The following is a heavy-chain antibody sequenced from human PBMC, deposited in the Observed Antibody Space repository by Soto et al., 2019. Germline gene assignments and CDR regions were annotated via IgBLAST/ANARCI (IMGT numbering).Heavy chain of an antibody. CDR2: ISSDSSYI. CDR3: ARGHYAMED. V-gene: IGHV3-21*04. Sequence: GGSVRLSCAASGFTFSSYSMNWVRQAPGKGLEWVSSISSDSSYINYVDSVKGRFTISRDNAKNSLYLQMNGLRVEDTAVYYCARGHYAMEDWGQGTTVTVSS. CDR1: GFTFSSYS. J-gene: IGHJ6*02.